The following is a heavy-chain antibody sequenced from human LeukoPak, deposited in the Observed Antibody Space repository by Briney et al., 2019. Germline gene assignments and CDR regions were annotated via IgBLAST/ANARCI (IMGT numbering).Heavy chain of an antibody. D-gene: IGHD4-17*01. CDR2: ISGSGGST. V-gene: IGHV3-23*01. Sequence: GGSLRLSCAASGFTLSSYAMSWVRQAPGKGLEWVSAISGSGGSTYYADSVKGRFTISRDNSKNTLYLQMNSLRAEDTAVYYCAIDSPLGYGDYALGYWGQGTLVTVSS. CDR1: GFTLSSYA. CDR3: AIDSPLGYGDYALGY. J-gene: IGHJ4*02.